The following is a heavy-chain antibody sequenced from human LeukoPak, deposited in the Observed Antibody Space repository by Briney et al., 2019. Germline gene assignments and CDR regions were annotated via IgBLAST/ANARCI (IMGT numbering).Heavy chain of an antibody. Sequence: EASVKVSCKASGYTFTSYDINWVRQATGQGLEWMGWMNPNSGNTGYAQKFQGRVTITADKSTSTAYMELSSLRSEDTAVYYCARDYYDSSGYYVNWGQGTLVTVSS. D-gene: IGHD3-22*01. CDR1: GYTFTSYD. V-gene: IGHV1-8*01. CDR2: MNPNSGNT. CDR3: ARDYYDSSGYYVN. J-gene: IGHJ4*02.